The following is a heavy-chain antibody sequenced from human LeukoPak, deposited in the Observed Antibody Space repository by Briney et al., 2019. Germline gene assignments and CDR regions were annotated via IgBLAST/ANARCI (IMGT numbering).Heavy chain of an antibody. D-gene: IGHD4-23*01. CDR1: GYTFTNYY. V-gene: IGHV1-2*06. J-gene: IGHJ3*02. CDR3: AITVVENAFDI. CDR2: INPNNGGT. Sequence: ASVKVSCKASGYTFTNYYIHWVRQAPGQGLEWMGRINPNNGGTNYAQKFQGSVTMARDTSISTAYMELSGLTSDDTAIYYCAITVVENAFDIWGQGIMVIVSS.